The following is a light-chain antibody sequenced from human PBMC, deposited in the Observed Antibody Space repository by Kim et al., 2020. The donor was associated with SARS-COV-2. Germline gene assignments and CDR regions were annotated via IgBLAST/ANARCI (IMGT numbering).Light chain of an antibody. CDR2: GVT. V-gene: IGLV2-14*04. Sequence: QSITLSCTGTTSDGGAYEYVSRSQQYRGIAPKLIIYGVTNRPSGVSSRFSGSKSGNTASLTISGLQAEDEAENYCSSYTRSISPYVFGTGTKVTVL. J-gene: IGLJ1*01. CDR1: TSDGGAYEY. CDR3: SSYTRSISPYV.